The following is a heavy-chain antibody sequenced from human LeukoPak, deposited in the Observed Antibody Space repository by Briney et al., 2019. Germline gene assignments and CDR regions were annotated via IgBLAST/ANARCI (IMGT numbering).Heavy chain of an antibody. CDR3: ARDRPDPHYYGSGGTGFDY. CDR2: ISSSGSTI. CDR1: GFTFSDYY. J-gene: IGHJ4*02. V-gene: IGHV3-11*01. Sequence: GGSLRLSCAASGFTFSDYYMSWLRQAPGKGLEWVSYISSSGSTIYYADSVKGRFTISRDNAKSSLYLQMNSLRAEDTAVYYCARDRPDPHYYGSGGTGFDYWGQGTLVTVSS. D-gene: IGHD3-10*01.